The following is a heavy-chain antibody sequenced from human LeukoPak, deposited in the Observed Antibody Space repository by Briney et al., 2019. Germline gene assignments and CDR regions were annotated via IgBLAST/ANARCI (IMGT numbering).Heavy chain of an antibody. D-gene: IGHD2-2*01. CDR2: IKQDGSEK. CDR1: GLTFTNYW. J-gene: IGHJ5*02. CDR3: VTIASRRDDEEYRGQYNWFYP. V-gene: IGHV3-7*01. Sequence: GGSLRLSCVASGLTFTNYWMNWVRQAPGKGLVWVASIKQDGSEKFYVDSVKGRFTISRDNARNSLYLQMNSLRVEDTAVYYCVTIASRRDDEEYRGQYNWFYPWGQGTLVTVSS.